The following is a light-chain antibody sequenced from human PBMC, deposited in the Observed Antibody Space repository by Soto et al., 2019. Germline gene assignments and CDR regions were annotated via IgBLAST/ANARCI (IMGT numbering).Light chain of an antibody. J-gene: IGKJ5*01. CDR3: QQTYTTPST. CDR1: QSISSY. V-gene: IGKV1-39*01. CDR2: AAS. Sequence: DIQMTQSPSSLSASVGDRVTIACRASQSISSYLHWYQQKPGKAPKLLFYAASSLQSGVPSRFGGRGSGTDFTLTISSLQPEDFANYYCQQTYTTPSTFGQGTRLEIK.